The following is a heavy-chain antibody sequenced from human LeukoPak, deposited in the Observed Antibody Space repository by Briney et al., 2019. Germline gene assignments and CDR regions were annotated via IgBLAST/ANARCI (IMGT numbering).Heavy chain of an antibody. CDR2: IIPILGIA. Sequence: GGSLRLSCAASGFTFSSYAMSWVRQAPGQGLEWVGRIIPILGIANYAQKFQGRVTITADKSTSTAYMELSSLRSEDTAVYYCAREGRRYYYGSGSYYFDYWGQGTLVTVSS. V-gene: IGHV1-69*04. CDR1: GFTFSSYA. D-gene: IGHD3-10*01. J-gene: IGHJ4*02. CDR3: AREGRRYYYGSGSYYFDY.